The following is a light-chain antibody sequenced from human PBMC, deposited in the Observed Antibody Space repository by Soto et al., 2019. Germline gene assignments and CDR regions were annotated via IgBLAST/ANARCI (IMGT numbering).Light chain of an antibody. Sequence: EIVLTQSPGTLSLSPGESAPLSCRASQSVSRNYLAWYQQNPGQATRLLIYGASTRATGIPDRFSGSGSGTDFTLTISRLEPEDFAVYYCQKYGSPPRTVGGGTKVDIK. CDR1: QSVSRNY. CDR2: GAS. J-gene: IGKJ4*01. CDR3: QKYGSPPRT. V-gene: IGKV3-20*01.